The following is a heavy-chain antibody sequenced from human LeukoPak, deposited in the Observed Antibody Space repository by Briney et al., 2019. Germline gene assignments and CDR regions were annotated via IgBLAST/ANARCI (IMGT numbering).Heavy chain of an antibody. J-gene: IGHJ2*01. V-gene: IGHV1-46*01. CDR2: INPSGGSA. D-gene: IGHD5-18*01. CDR3: ARSWRQFWYFDL. CDR1: GYTFTSYD. Sequence: ASVKVSCKASGYTFTSYDINWVRQAPGQGLDWMGRINPSGGSASYAQKFQGRVTMTRDTSTSTVYMELSSLRSEDTAVYYCARSWRQFWYFDLWGRGTLVTVSS.